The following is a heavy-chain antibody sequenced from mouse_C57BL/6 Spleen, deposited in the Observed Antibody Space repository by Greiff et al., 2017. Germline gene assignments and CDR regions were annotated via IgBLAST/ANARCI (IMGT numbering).Heavy chain of an antibody. CDR3: AREAYYSNPWFAY. J-gene: IGHJ3*01. CDR1: GYTFTDYY. CDR2: IYPGSGNT. V-gene: IGHV1-76*01. Sequence: QVQLQQSGAELVRPGASVKLSCKASGYTFTDYYINWVKQRPGQGLEWIARIYPGSGNTYYNEKFKGKATLTAEKASSTAYMQLSSLTSEDSAVYFCAREAYYSNPWFAYWGQGTLVTVSA. D-gene: IGHD2-5*01.